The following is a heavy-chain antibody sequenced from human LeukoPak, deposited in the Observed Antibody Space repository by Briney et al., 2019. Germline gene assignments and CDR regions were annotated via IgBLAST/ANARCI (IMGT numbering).Heavy chain of an antibody. D-gene: IGHD5-12*01. Sequence: GGSLRLSCAASGFTFSSYWMSWVRQAPGKGLEWVAFIRYDGSNKYYADSVKGRFTVSRDNSKNTLYLQMKSLRAEDTAVYYCAKGGGYEAQYYYYYLDVWGKGTTVTISS. CDR2: IRYDGSNK. CDR3: AKGGGYEAQYYYYYLDV. V-gene: IGHV3-30*02. CDR1: GFTFSSYW. J-gene: IGHJ6*03.